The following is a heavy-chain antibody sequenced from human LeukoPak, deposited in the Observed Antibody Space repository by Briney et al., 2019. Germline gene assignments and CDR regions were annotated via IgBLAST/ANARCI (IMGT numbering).Heavy chain of an antibody. CDR1: GFTFDDYA. V-gene: IGHV3-9*01. Sequence: GRSLRLSCAASGFTFDDYAMHWVRQAPGKGLEWVSGISWNSGSIGYADSVKGRFTISRDNAKNSLYLQMNSLRAEDTALYYCAKDKGLNPAYYDYWGQGTLVTASS. D-gene: IGHD2-21*01. CDR2: ISWNSGSI. CDR3: AKDKGLNPAYYDY. J-gene: IGHJ4*02.